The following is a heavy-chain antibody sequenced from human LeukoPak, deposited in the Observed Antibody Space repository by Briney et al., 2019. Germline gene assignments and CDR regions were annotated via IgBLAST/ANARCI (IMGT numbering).Heavy chain of an antibody. CDR3: ARGIFDPYYDFWSGYYSAIPHYFDY. CDR2: INHSGST. J-gene: IGHJ4*02. D-gene: IGHD3-3*01. CDR1: GGSFSGYY. Sequence: PSEALSLTCAVYGGSFSGYYWSWTRQPPGKGLEWIGEINHSGSTNYNPSLKSRVTISVDTSKNQFSLKLSSVTAADTAVYYCARGIFDPYYDFWSGYYSAIPHYFDYWGQGTLVTVSS. V-gene: IGHV4-34*01.